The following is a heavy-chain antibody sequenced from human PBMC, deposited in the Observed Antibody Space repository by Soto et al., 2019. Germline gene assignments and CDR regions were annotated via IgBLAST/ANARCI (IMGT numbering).Heavy chain of an antibody. Sequence: PGESLKISCKASGFSFTSYWIGWVRQVPGKGLECMGIIYPRDSDTRYNPSFQGQVTISVDESINCAYLQWSSLKTSDTAMYYCERTGVAAAFEIWGQGTMVTVSS. D-gene: IGHD3-3*01. V-gene: IGHV5-51*01. CDR2: IYPRDSDT. J-gene: IGHJ3*02. CDR1: GFSFTSYW. CDR3: ERTGVAAAFEI.